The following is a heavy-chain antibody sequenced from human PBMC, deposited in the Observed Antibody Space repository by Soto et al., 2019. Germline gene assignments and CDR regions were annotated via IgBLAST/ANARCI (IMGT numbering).Heavy chain of an antibody. CDR3: AKNWNWGSLVH. Sequence: QVHLQESGPGLVKPSETLSLTCTVSGDSISTDYWSWIRQSPGKGLEWIGFIYYGGSTNYNPSLKSRFTLSLXTPKNQFSLKLSSVTAADTAVYYCAKNWNWGSLVHWGQGTLVTVSS. J-gene: IGHJ4*02. CDR2: IYYGGST. CDR1: GDSISTDY. V-gene: IGHV4-59*08. D-gene: IGHD7-27*01.